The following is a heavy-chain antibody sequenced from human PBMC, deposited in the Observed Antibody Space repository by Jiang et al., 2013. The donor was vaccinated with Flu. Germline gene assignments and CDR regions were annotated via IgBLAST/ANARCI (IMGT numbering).Heavy chain of an antibody. J-gene: IGHJ4*02. CDR2: IYYSGST. CDR1: GDSVSSGAYY. CDR3: ARDVRSGYDFGY. Sequence: PGLVKPSETLSLTCAVSGDSVSSGAYYWSWIRQPPGKGLEWIGHIYYSGSTSYNPSLKSRVTISVDTSKNQFSLKLTSVTAADTAVYYCARDVRSGYDFGYWGQGTLVTVSS. V-gene: IGHV4-61*08. D-gene: IGHD5-12*01.